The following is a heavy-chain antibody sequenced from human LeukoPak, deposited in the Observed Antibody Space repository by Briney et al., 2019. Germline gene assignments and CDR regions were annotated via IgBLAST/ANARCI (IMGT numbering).Heavy chain of an antibody. CDR3: ARVARGYSYKFDY. CDR2: IYYSGST. CDR1: GGSISSYY. V-gene: IGHV4-59*01. D-gene: IGHD5-18*01. Sequence: PSETLSLTCTVSGGSISSYYWSWIRQPPGKGLEWIGYIYYSGSTNYNPSLKSRVTISVDTSKNQFSLKLSSVTAADTAVYYCARVARGYSYKFDYWGQGTLVTVSS. J-gene: IGHJ4*02.